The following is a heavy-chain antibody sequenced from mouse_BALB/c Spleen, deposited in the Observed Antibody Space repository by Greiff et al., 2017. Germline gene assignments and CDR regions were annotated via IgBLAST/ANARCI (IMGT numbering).Heavy chain of an antibody. J-gene: IGHJ4*01. D-gene: IGHD4-1*01. V-gene: IGHV1-9*01. CDR1: GYTFSSYW. CDR2: ILPGSGST. CDR3: ARGELGQRGYAMDY. Sequence: QVQLKESGAELMKPGASVKISCKATGYTFSSYWIEWVKQRPGHGLEWIGEILPGSGSTNYNEKFKGKATFTADTSSNTAYMQLSSLTSEDSAVYYCARGELGQRGYAMDYWGQGTSVTVSS.